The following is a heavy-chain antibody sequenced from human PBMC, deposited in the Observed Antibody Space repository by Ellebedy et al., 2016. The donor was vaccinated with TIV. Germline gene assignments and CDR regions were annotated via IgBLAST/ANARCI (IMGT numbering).Heavy chain of an antibody. J-gene: IGHJ4*02. CDR2: IYSGGST. V-gene: IGHV3-23*03. D-gene: IGHD2-2*01. CDR1: GFTFKNYW. CDR3: AKGRSGSTTSCYNY. Sequence: PGGSLRLSCAASGFTFKNYWMTWVRQAPGKGLEWVSVIYSGGSTYYADSVRGRFTISRDSSKNTLYLQMNSLRVEDTAVYYCAKGRSGSTTSCYNYWGQGTLVTVSS.